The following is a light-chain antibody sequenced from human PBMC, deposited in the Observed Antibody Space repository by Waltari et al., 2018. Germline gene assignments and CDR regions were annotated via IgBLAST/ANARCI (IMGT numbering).Light chain of an antibody. Sequence: QSALTQPASVSGSPGQSITISCTGTNSDIGKYDLVSWYQQHPGKAPKLLIYEVTQRPDGVSKHFAGAKSGNTASLTISGLQPEDEANYYCCSFTDTSIWVFGGGTKLTVL. V-gene: IGLV2-23*02. J-gene: IGLJ3*02. CDR3: CSFTDTSIWV. CDR2: EVT. CDR1: NSDIGKYDL.